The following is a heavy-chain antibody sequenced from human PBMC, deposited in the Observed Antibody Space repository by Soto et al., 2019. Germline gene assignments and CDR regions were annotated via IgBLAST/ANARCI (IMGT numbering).Heavy chain of an antibody. Sequence: QVQLVQSGAEVKKPGSSVKVSCKASGGTFSSYAISWVRQAPGQGLEWMGGIIPIFGTANYAQKFQGRVTITADESTSTAYMDLSSLRSEDTAVYYCAAGYWSGGSCYSESLDYCGQGTLVTVSS. V-gene: IGHV1-69*01. CDR2: IIPIFGTA. CDR3: AAGYWSGGSCYSESLDY. CDR1: GGTFSSYA. J-gene: IGHJ4*02. D-gene: IGHD2-15*01.